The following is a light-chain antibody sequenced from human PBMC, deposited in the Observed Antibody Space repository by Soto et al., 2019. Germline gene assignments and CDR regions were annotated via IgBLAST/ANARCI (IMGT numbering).Light chain of an antibody. V-gene: IGKV1-39*01. CDR2: AAS. CDR1: QSISSY. J-gene: IGKJ5*01. Sequence: DIQMTQSPSSLSASVGDRSTIACRSSQSISSYLNWYQQKPGKAPKLLIYAASSLQSGVPSRFSGSGSGTDFTLTISSLQPEDFATYYCQQSYSTPPSTFGQGTRLEI. CDR3: QQSYSTPPST.